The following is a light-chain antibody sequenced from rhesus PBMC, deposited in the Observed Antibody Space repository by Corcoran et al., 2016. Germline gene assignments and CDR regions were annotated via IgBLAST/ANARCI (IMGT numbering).Light chain of an antibody. J-gene: IGKJ4*01. V-gene: IGKV1-21*01. CDR3: QQYNSAPLT. CDR2: KAS. Sequence: DIQMTQSPSSLSASVGDRVTSTSRARQGMSSGLAWYQQKTGKAPKLLIYKASRLQSGVPARFGGGGSGTDFTLPISRLQPEDFATYSCQQYNSAPLTFGGGTKVEIK. CDR1: QGMSSG.